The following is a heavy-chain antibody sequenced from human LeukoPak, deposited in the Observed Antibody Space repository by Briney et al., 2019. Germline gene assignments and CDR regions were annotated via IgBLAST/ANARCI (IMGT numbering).Heavy chain of an antibody. CDR2: INPNSGGT. J-gene: IGHJ4*02. D-gene: IGHD3-22*01. CDR3: ARDAYPLYYYDSSGYILHFDY. V-gene: IGHV1-2*04. CDR1: GYTFTSYG. Sequence: VASVKVSCKASGYTFTSYGISWVRQAPGQGLEWMGWINPNSGGTNYAQKFQGWVTMTRDTSISTAYMELSRLRSDDTAVYYCARDAYPLYYYDSSGYILHFDYWGQGTLVTVSS.